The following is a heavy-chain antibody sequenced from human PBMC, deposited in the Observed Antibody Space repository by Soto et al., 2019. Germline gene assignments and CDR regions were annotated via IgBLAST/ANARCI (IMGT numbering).Heavy chain of an antibody. D-gene: IGHD4-17*01. CDR3: ARVEARGLRTVYYYYGMDV. CDR1: GGSISSYY. J-gene: IGHJ6*02. V-gene: IGHV4-59*06. Sequence: SETLSLTCTVSGGSISSYYWSWIRQPPGKGLEWIGYIYYSGSTYYNPSLKSRVTISVDTSKNQFSLKLSSVTAADTAVYYCARVEARGLRTVYYYYGMDVWGQGTTVTVSS. CDR2: IYYSGST.